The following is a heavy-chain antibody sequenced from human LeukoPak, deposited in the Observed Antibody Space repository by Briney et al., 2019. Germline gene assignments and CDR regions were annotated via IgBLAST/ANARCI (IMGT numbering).Heavy chain of an antibody. CDR2: ISAYNGNT. CDR1: GYTFTGYY. J-gene: IGHJ4*02. D-gene: IGHD2-2*01. V-gene: IGHV1-18*04. CDR3: AKGYCSSTSCPFDY. Sequence: ASVKVSCKASGYTFTGYYMHWVRQALGQGLEWMGWISAYNGNTNYAQKLQGRVTMTTDTSTSTAYMELRSLRSDDTAVYCCAKGYCSSTSCPFDYWGQGTLVTVSS.